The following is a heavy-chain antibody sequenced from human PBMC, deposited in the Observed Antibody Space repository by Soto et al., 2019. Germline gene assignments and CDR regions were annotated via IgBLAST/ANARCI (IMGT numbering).Heavy chain of an antibody. CDR3: ARDLAAAILDY. J-gene: IGHJ4*02. Sequence: EVQVVESGGGLVQPGGSLRLSCAASGFTFSSYSMNWVRQAPGKGLEWVSYISSSSSTIYYADSVKGRFTISRDNAKNSLYLQMNSLRAEDTAVYYCARDLAAAILDYWGQGTLVTVSS. V-gene: IGHV3-48*01. CDR1: GFTFSSYS. D-gene: IGHD6-13*01. CDR2: ISSSSSTI.